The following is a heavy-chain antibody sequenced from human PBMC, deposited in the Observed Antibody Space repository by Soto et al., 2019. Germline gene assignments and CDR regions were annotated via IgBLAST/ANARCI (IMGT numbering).Heavy chain of an antibody. CDR3: AHITSYYQYDWFDP. CDR2: IYWDDDK. D-gene: IGHD3-10*01. CDR1: GFSLTTRGVG. V-gene: IGHV2-5*02. Sequence: QITLKESGPPLVKPTQTLTLTCTFSGFSLTTRGVGVGWIRQPPGKALECLALIYWDDDKRYSPSLQIRLSITKDTSKNQVVLTMTNMDPVDTATYYCAHITSYYQYDWFDPWGQGTLVTVSS. J-gene: IGHJ5*02.